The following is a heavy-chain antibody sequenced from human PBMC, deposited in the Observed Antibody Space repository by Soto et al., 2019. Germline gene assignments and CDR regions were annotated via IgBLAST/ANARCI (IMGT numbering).Heavy chain of an antibody. D-gene: IGHD2-2*01. CDR3: ATEAAWSSANRPRAFDI. V-gene: IGHV3-15*01. J-gene: IGHJ3*02. Sequence: EVQLVESGGGLENPGGSLRLSCAASGVTFSHVWMSWVRKAPGKGLEWVGRINWKIDGETIDYAAPVKGRFTSSSDDSKDTLYRHMKSLKTEDPGGYYCATEAAWSSANRPRAFDIRGQGSVVPVSS. CDR2: INWKIDGETI. CDR1: GVTFSHVW.